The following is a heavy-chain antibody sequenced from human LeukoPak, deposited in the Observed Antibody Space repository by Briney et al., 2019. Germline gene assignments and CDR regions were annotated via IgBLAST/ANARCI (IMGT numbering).Heavy chain of an antibody. Sequence: GGSLRLSSAVYGFTLSNYWMSWVRQAPGKGLEWVAIIKQDGSEKYYVDSVKGRFTISRDDAKNSLYLQMNSLRAEDTAVYHCARVLGVHYFEYWGQGTLVTVSS. V-gene: IGHV3-7*01. D-gene: IGHD3-3*01. CDR1: GFTLSNYW. J-gene: IGHJ4*02. CDR3: ARVLGVHYFEY. CDR2: IKQDGSEK.